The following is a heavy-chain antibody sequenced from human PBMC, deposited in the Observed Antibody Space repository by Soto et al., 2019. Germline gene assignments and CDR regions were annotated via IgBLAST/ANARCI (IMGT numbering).Heavy chain of an antibody. D-gene: IGHD4-17*01. Sequence: VQLVESGGGLVQPGGSLRLSCAASGFTFSSYWMHWVRQAPGKGLVWVSRINPDGSSTPYADSVKGRFTISRDNAKNTLYLQMNSLRAEDTAVYYCARGGPAYGDWGYWGQGTLVIVSS. CDR2: INPDGSST. CDR3: ARGGPAYGDWGY. J-gene: IGHJ4*02. V-gene: IGHV3-74*01. CDR1: GFTFSSYW.